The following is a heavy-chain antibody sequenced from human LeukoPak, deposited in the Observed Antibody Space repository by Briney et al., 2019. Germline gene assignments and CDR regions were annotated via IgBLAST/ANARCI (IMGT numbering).Heavy chain of an antibody. CDR2: ISSSGSTR. CDR1: GFTFSSYE. CDR3: ARRVIAVGLDY. D-gene: IGHD2-21*01. Sequence: PGGSLRLSCAASGFTFSSYEMNWVRQAPGKGLEWVSYISSSGSTRYYADSVKGRFTISRDNAKNSLYLQMNSLRAEDTAVYYCARRVIAVGLDYWGQGALVTVSS. J-gene: IGHJ4*02. V-gene: IGHV3-48*03.